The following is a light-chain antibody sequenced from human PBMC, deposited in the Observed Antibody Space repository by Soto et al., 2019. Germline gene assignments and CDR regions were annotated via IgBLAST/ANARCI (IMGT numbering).Light chain of an antibody. CDR2: AAS. CDR3: QQYGSNPSIT. J-gene: IGKJ5*01. CDR1: QSVPSNY. V-gene: IGKV3-20*01. Sequence: IVLTQSPGTLSLSPGERATLSCRASQSVPSNYVAWYQQKPGQAPRLLIYAASSRTTGLPDRFSGSGSGTDFTLTISRLVPEDFSVYYCQQYGSNPSITFGRGTRLEIK.